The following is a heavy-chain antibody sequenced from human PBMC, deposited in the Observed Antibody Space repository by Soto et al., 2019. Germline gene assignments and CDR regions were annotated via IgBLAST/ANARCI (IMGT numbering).Heavy chain of an antibody. D-gene: IGHD2-2*01. CDR1: GYIFMNYA. CDR2: IHAGDGKT. CDR3: ERVPRYSSDMVEVPAVMYEQWFDP. V-gene: IGHV1-3*01. J-gene: IGHJ5*02. Sequence: QVQLVQSGAEVKKPGASVKISCKSSGYIFMNYAIHWVRQAPGQGFEWMGWIHAGDGKTKYPQRLQGRVSITRDTSARTGYMELSSQRSEDTGVYYCERVPRYSSDMVEVPAVMYEQWFDPWGQGTLVTASS.